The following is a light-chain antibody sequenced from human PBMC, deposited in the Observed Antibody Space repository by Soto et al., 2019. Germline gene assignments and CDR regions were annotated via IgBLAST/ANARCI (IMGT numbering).Light chain of an antibody. V-gene: IGKV4-1*01. J-gene: IGKJ4*01. CDR3: QQYYSTPLT. CDR1: QTVLYSSNNKNY. Sequence: DIVMTQSPDSLAVSLGERATINCKSSQTVLYSSNNKNYLAWYQQKPGQHPNLLIYWASTRQSGVPDRFSGSGSGTDFTLTISSLQAEDVAVYYCQQYYSTPLTFGGGTKVELK. CDR2: WAS.